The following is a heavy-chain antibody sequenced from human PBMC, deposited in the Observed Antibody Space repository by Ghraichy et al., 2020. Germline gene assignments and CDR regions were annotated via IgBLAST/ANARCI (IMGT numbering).Heavy chain of an antibody. J-gene: IGHJ4*02. CDR3: AKDRPYSRCWFRQLPSMLFDY. D-gene: IGHD6-13*01. CDR1: GFTFSSYA. V-gene: IGHV3-23*01. Sequence: GGSLRLSCAASGFTFSSYAMSWVRQAPGKGLEWVSAISGSGGSTYYADSVKGRFTISRDNSKNTLYLQMNSLRAEDTAGYYCAKDRPYSRCWFRQLPSMLFDYWGQGTLVTVSS. CDR2: ISGSGGST.